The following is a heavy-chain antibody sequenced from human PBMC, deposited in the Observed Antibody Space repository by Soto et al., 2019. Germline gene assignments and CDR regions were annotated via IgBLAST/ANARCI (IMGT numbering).Heavy chain of an antibody. V-gene: IGHV5-51*01. CDR3: ARTAAAGKYYYGLDV. D-gene: IGHD6-13*01. CDR2: IYPGDSDT. CDR1: GYSFTSYW. Sequence: GESLKVSCKGSGYSFTSYWIGWVRQMPGKGLECMGIIYPGDSDTRYSPSFQGQVTISADKSISTAYLQWSSLKASDTAMYYCARTAAAGKYYYGLDVWGQGTTVTVSS. J-gene: IGHJ6*02.